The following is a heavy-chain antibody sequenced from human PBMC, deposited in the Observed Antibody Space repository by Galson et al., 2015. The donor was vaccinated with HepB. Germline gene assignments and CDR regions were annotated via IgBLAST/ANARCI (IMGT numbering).Heavy chain of an antibody. CDR3: AKGFIRGYSGQRPFDI. CDR1: GFSFSSYA. J-gene: IGHJ3*02. V-gene: IGHV3-23*01. Sequence: SLRLSCAASGFSFSSYAMSWVRQAPGKGLEWVSAISGSASSTYYADSVKGRFTISRDNSKNTLYLQMNSLRAEDTAVYYCAKGFIRGYSGQRPFDIWGQGTMVTVSS. D-gene: IGHD5-12*01. CDR2: ISGSASST.